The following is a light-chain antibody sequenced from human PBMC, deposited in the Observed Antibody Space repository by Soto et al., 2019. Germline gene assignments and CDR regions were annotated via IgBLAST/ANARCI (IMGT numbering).Light chain of an antibody. V-gene: IGKV3-20*01. J-gene: IGKJ1*01. CDR1: QSVGIK. Sequence: IVLTQSPGTLSLSPGERATLSCRASQSVGIKLAWYQQKPGQAPRLLIYDTSTRATGIPARFSGSGSGTDFTLTISRLEPEDFAVYYCQQYGSSAITFGQGTKVDIK. CDR2: DTS. CDR3: QQYGSSAIT.